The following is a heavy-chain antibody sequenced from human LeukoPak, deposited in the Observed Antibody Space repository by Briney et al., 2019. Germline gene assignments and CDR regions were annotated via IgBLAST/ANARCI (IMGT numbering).Heavy chain of an antibody. V-gene: IGHV4-38-2*01. CDR3: ARLHPDFDY. CDR2: IYYSGST. J-gene: IGHJ4*02. Sequence: PSETLSLTCAVSGYSISSGYYWGWIRQPPGKGLEWIGSIYYSGSTYYNPSLKSRVTISVDTSKNQFSLKLSSVTAADTAVYYCARLHPDFDYWGQGTLVTVSS. CDR1: GYSISSGYY.